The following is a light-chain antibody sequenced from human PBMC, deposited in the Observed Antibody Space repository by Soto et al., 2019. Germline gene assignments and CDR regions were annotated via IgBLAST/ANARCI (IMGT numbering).Light chain of an antibody. CDR1: SSNIGAGYD. CDR3: QSYDSRVSKVV. V-gene: IGLV1-40*01. J-gene: IGLJ2*01. Sequence: QSVLTQPPSVSGAPGQRVTISCTGSSSNIGAGYDVNWYQQLPGTAPKLLIYGNSNRPSGVPDRFSGSKSGTSTSLAITGLQAEDEADYSCQSYDSRVSKVVFGGGTKLTVL. CDR2: GNS.